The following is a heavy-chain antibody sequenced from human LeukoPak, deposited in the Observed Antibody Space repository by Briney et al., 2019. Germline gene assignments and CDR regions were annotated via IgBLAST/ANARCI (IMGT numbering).Heavy chain of an antibody. Sequence: SDTLSLTCTVSGGYISSYYWRWLRQPAGRGLEWIGRIYTTGTTNYNPPLKSRLTMSVDTSKNQFSLNLRSVTAADTAVYYCARVVSVDAFDIWGQGTMVTVSS. CDR1: GGYISSYY. J-gene: IGHJ3*02. CDR3: ARVVSVDAFDI. V-gene: IGHV4-4*07. CDR2: IYTTGTT. D-gene: IGHD5/OR15-5a*01.